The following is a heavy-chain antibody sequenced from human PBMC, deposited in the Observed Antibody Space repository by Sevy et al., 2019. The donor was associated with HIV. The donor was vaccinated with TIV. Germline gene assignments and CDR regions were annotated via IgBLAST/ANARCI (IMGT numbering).Heavy chain of an antibody. CDR3: GRGDSGSCNYWVH. CDR2: INKHGSEK. CDR1: GLAFSDFA. V-gene: IGHV3-7*01. D-gene: IGHD2-15*01. Sequence: GGSLRLSCAASGLAFSDFAMHWVRQAPGKGLEWVANINKHGSEKYYVDSVKGRFTISRDNAKNTLYLQMNRLRIEDTGVYYCGRGDSGSCNYWVHWGQGSLVSVSS. J-gene: IGHJ4*02.